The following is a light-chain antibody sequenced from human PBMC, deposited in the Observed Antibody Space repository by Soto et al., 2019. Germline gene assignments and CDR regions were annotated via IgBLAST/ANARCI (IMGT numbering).Light chain of an antibody. Sequence: EIVLTQCPGTLSLSPGERATLSCRASQSVSSSYLAWYQQKPGQAPRLLIYGASSRATGIPDRFSGSGSGTDFTLTISRLEPEDFAVYYCQQYGRSYTFGQGTLLETK. V-gene: IGKV3-20*01. CDR1: QSVSSSY. CDR3: QQYGRSYT. CDR2: GAS. J-gene: IGKJ5*01.